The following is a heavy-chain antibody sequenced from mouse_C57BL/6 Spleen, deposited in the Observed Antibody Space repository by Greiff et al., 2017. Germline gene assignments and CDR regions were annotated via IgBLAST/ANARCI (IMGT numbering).Heavy chain of an antibody. D-gene: IGHD1-1*01. CDR1: GYTFTDYE. CDR2: IDPETGGT. V-gene: IGHV1-15*01. CDR3: TSGYGSSWVYFDY. J-gene: IGHJ2*01. Sequence: VQLQQSGAELVRPGASVTLSCKASGYTFTDYEMHWVKQTPVHGLEWIGAIDPETGGTAYNQKFKGKAILTADKSSSTAYMELRSLTSEDSAVYYCTSGYGSSWVYFDYWGQGTTLTVSS.